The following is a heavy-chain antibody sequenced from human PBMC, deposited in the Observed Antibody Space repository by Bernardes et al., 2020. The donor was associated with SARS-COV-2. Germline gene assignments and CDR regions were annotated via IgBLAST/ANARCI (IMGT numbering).Heavy chain of an antibody. Sequence: GRSLRLSCAASGFIFSSDCMHWVRQAPGKGLVWVSRINSDGSSRSYADSVKGRLTISRDNAKNTLYLQMNSLRTEDTAVYYCAIPGGGMDVWGQGTTVTVSS. CDR1: GFIFSSDC. CDR2: INSDGSSR. D-gene: IGHD3-16*01. J-gene: IGHJ6*02. CDR3: AIPGGGMDV. V-gene: IGHV3-74*01.